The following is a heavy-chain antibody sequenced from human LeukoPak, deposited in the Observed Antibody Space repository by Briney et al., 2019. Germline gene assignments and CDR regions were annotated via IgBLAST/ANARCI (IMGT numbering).Heavy chain of an antibody. J-gene: IGHJ6*02. D-gene: IGHD3-10*01. CDR2: ISSSSSYI. Sequence: PGGSLRLSCAASGFTFSSNSMNWVRQAPGKGLEWVSSISSSSSYIYYADSVKGQFTISRDNAKNSLYLQMNSLRAEDTAVYYCARDSVRGGRYGMDVWGQGTTVTVSS. V-gene: IGHV3-21*01. CDR1: GFTFSSNS. CDR3: ARDSVRGGRYGMDV.